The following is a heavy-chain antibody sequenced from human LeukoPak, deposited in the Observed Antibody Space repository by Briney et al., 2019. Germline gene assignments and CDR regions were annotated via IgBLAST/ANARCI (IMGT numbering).Heavy chain of an antibody. CDR1: GGTFSSYA. J-gene: IGHJ2*01. CDR2: IIPIFGTA. CDR3: ARPRAVAGTLSWWYFDL. Sequence: ASVKVSCKASGGTFSSYAISWVRQAPGQGLEWMGGIIPIFGTANYAQKFQGRVTITADESTSTAYMELSSPRSEDTAVYYCARPRAVAGTLSWWYFDLWGRGTLVTVSS. V-gene: IGHV1-69*13. D-gene: IGHD6-19*01.